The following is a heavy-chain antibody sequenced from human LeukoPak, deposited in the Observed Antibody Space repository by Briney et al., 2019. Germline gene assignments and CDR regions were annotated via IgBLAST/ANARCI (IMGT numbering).Heavy chain of an antibody. CDR2: ISGTGGST. J-gene: IGHJ4*02. Sequence: GGSLRLSCAASGFTFSTFAMTWVRQAPGKGLEWVSTISGTGGSTYYADSVKGRFTISRDRSKNTLYLQMNSLRAEGTAVYYCAKEPYFDFWSGYKAYWGQGTLVIVSS. CDR3: AKEPYFDFWSGYKAY. CDR1: GFTFSTFA. V-gene: IGHV3-23*01. D-gene: IGHD3-3*01.